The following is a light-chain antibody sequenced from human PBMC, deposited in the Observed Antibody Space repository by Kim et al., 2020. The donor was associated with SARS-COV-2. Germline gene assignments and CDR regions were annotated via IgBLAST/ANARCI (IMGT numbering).Light chain of an antibody. CDR1: SSDVGRYKY. CDR2: DVS. J-gene: IGLJ1*01. V-gene: IGLV2-14*04. Sequence: GHSITISCTGTSSDVGRYKYVSWYQQHPGKAPKLMLYDVSERPSGVSNRFSGSKSGNTASLTISGLQAEDEANYYCSSYASSRSYVFGTGTKVTVL. CDR3: SSYASSRSYV.